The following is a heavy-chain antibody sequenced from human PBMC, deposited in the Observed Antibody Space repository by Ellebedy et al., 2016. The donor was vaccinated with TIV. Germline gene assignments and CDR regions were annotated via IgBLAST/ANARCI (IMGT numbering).Heavy chain of an antibody. Sequence: GESLKISCAASGFSFRSYWMSWVRQAPGKGLEWVANIYQDGSDQYYVDSVKGRFTISRDNANNPLFLQMNSLRAEDTAVYYCARRGSYGDYAVQVNSWFDPWGRGTLVTVSS. J-gene: IGHJ5*02. D-gene: IGHD4-17*01. V-gene: IGHV3-7*01. CDR1: GFSFRSYW. CDR3: ARRGSYGDYAVQVNSWFDP. CDR2: IYQDGSDQ.